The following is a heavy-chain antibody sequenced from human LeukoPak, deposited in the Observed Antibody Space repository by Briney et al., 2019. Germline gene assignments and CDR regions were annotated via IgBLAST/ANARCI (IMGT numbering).Heavy chain of an antibody. Sequence: GGSLRLSCSGSVPTSSSPPMTWVRQAPGKGLEWVSTISSGGDRAYYADSVKGRFTISRDNSRDTLYLQMHSLRAEDAALYSCAKVRVAATTGYAFDIWGQGTVVTVSS. CDR1: VPTSSSPP. D-gene: IGHD1-26*01. J-gene: IGHJ3*02. CDR3: AKVRVAATTGYAFDI. V-gene: IGHV3-23*01. CDR2: ISSGGDRA.